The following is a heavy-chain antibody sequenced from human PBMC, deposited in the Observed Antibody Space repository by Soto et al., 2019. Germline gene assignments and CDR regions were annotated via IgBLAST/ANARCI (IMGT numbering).Heavy chain of an antibody. Sequence: QVQLVQSGAEEKRPGASVKVSCKASGYTFTSFSLHWLRQAPGQTLEWLGWINTGNGNTHYSQKFHDRVTISVDTSATTAYMDLSSLSSEDTAVYYCARNLDGVDYWGQGTLVTVSP. V-gene: IGHV1-3*04. J-gene: IGHJ4*02. CDR3: ARNLDGVDY. CDR2: INTGNGNT. D-gene: IGHD3-3*01. CDR1: GYTFTSFS.